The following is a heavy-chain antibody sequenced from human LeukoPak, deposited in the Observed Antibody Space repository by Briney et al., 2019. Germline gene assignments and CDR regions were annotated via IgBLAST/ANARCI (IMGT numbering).Heavy chain of an antibody. Sequence: GGSLRLSXAASGFTFNNYAMSWVRQAPGKGLEWVSTISGSDDNTYYADSVKGRFTISRDISKNTLYLQMNSLRADDTAVYYCANDFDHWGQGTLVTVSS. CDR1: GFTFNNYA. CDR3: ANDFDH. CDR2: ISGSDDNT. J-gene: IGHJ4*02. V-gene: IGHV3-23*01.